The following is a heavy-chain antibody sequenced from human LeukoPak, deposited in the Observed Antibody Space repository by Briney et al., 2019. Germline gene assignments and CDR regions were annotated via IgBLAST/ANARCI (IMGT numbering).Heavy chain of an antibody. CDR1: GFTFSTYA. V-gene: IGHV3-64*02. Sequence: GGSLRLSCAASGFTFSTYAMHWVRQAPGKGLEYVSAITGNGGSTYYADSVKGRFTISRDNSKNTLYLQMGSLRTEDMAVYCCARIWQWLALDYWGQGTLVTVSS. D-gene: IGHD6-19*01. J-gene: IGHJ4*02. CDR3: ARIWQWLALDY. CDR2: ITGNGGST.